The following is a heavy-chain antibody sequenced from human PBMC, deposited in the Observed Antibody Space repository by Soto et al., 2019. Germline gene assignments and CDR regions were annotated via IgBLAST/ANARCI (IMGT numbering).Heavy chain of an antibody. CDR1: GDSVSSNSAA. CDR2: TYYRSKWYN. Sequence: SQTLSLTCAISGDSVSSNSAAWNWIRQSPSRGLEWLGRTYYRSKWYNDYAVSVKSRITINPDTSKNQFSLQLNSVTSEDTAVYYCARVVPYCSSTSCPRVFDYWGQGTLVTVSS. CDR3: ARVVPYCSSTSCPRVFDY. V-gene: IGHV6-1*01. J-gene: IGHJ4*02. D-gene: IGHD2-2*01.